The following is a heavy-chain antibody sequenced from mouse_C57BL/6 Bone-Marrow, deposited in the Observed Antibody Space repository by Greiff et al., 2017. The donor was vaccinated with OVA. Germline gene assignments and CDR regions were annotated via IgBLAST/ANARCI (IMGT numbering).Heavy chain of an antibody. CDR2: FYPGSGSI. D-gene: IGHD1-1*01. J-gene: IGHJ1*03. V-gene: IGHV1-62-2*01. Sequence: QVQLKESGAELVKPGASVKLSCKASGYTFTEYTIHWVKQRSGQGLEWIGWFYPGSGSIKYNEKFKDKATLTADKSSSTVYMELSRLTSEDSAVYFCARHEADYYGSSGWYFDVWGTGTTVTVSS. CDR1: GYTFTEYT. CDR3: ARHEADYYGSSGWYFDV.